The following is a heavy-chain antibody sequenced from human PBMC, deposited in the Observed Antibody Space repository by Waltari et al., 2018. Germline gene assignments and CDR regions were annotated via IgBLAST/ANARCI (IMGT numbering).Heavy chain of an antibody. Sequence: QVQLQESGPGLVKPSETLSLTCTVSSDSISTYYWTWIRQSAGKGLEWLGRFYAGGGTNDNPCLNSRVTMSVDTSKNQFSLKLTSVTAADSAVYYCARGTYYYDTSGYSDGNHYYIDVWGKGTSVTVSS. CDR2: FYAGGGT. D-gene: IGHD3-22*01. CDR1: SDSISTYY. CDR3: ARGTYYYDTSGYSDGNHYYIDV. V-gene: IGHV4-4*07. J-gene: IGHJ6*03.